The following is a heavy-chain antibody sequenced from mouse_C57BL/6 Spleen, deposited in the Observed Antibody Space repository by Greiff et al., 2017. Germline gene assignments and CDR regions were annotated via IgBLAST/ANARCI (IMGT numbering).Heavy chain of an antibody. Sequence: VQLQQSGAELVKPGASVKISCKASGYAFSSSWMNWVKQRPGKGLEWIGQIYPGDGDTNYNGKFKGKATLTADKSSSTAYLQLSSLTSADSAVYFCARSDYGTAWFAYWGQGTLVTVSA. D-gene: IGHD1-1*01. J-gene: IGHJ3*01. CDR2: IYPGDGDT. CDR1: GYAFSSSW. V-gene: IGHV1-80*01. CDR3: ARSDYGTAWFAY.